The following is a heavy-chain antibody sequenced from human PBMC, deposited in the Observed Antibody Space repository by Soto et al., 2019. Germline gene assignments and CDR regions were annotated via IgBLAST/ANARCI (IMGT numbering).Heavy chain of an antibody. D-gene: IGHD2-15*01. CDR3: ARAYSDAFDI. CDR1: GFTFSSYA. CDR2: ISSSGTGM. V-gene: IGHV3-48*04. Sequence: GGSLRLSCAASGFTFSSYAMSWVRQAPGKGLEWVSYISSSGTGMYYADSVKGRFTISRDNAKNSLYLQMSSLRAEDTAVYYCARAYSDAFDIWGQGTMVTVSS. J-gene: IGHJ3*02.